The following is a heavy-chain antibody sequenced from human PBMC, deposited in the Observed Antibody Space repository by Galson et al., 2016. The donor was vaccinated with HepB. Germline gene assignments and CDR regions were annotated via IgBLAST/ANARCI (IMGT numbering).Heavy chain of an antibody. V-gene: IGHV5-51*01. CDR2: IYPGDSDT. CDR3: ARQYASRLINY. Sequence: QSGAEVKKPGESLKISCQGSGYNFTNYWIGWVRQMPGKGLEWMGIIYPGDSDTRYRPSFQGQVTISADKSISTAYLQWSSLNASDTAMYYGARQYASRLINYWGQGTLVTVSS. J-gene: IGHJ4*02. CDR1: GYNFTNYW. D-gene: IGHD2-8*01.